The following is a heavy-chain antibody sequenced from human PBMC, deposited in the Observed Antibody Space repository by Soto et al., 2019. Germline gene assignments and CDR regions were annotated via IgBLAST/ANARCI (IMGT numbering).Heavy chain of an antibody. J-gene: IGHJ6*02. CDR3: ARDHCTSSGCYEHYYHGMDV. CDR1: GYTFRNFY. D-gene: IGHD2-2*01. Sequence: ASVKVSCKASGYTFRNFYIHWVRQAPGQGLEWMGWINPNSGGTNYAQKFQGWVTMTRDTSISTAYMELSRLTSDDTAVYYCARDHCTSSGCYEHYYHGMDVWGQGTAVTV. CDR2: INPNSGGT. V-gene: IGHV1-2*04.